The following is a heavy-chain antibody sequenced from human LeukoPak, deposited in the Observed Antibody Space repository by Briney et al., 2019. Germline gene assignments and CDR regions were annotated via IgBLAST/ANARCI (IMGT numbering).Heavy chain of an antibody. J-gene: IGHJ4*02. CDR2: ISVYNGNT. CDR3: ARVPSIGYSSGWNFDY. Sequence: ASVKVSCKPSGYTFTTYSISWVRQAPGQGLEWMGGISVYNGNTYYAQKFQGRVTMTTDASTTTAYMELRTLTSDDTAVYYCARVPSIGYSSGWNFDYWGQGTLVTVSS. D-gene: IGHD6-19*01. V-gene: IGHV1-18*01. CDR1: GYTFTTYS.